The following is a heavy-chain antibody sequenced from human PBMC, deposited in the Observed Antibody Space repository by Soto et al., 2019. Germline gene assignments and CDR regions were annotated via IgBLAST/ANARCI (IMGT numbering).Heavy chain of an antibody. CDR2: INHSGST. D-gene: IGHD6-13*01. CDR3: AKVGIAAVGVEY. CDR1: GGSFSGSY. Sequence: SETLPLTCAVPGGSFSGSYRSWIRQPPGKGLEWIGEINHSGSTNYNPSLKSRVTISVDTSKNPFSLKPSSVTAAETAAVYWAKVGIAAVGVEYWGQGALVTVAA. V-gene: IGHV4-34*01. J-gene: IGHJ4*02.